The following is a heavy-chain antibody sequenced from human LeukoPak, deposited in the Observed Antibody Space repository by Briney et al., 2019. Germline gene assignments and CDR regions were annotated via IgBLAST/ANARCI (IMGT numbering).Heavy chain of an antibody. J-gene: IGHJ3*02. CDR2: IYTSGST. CDR1: GGSISSGSYY. V-gene: IGHV4-61*02. Sequence: SQTLSLTCTVSGGSISSGSYYWSWIRQPAGKGLEWIGRIYTSGSTNYSPSLKSRVTISVDTSKNQFSLKLSSVTAADTAVYHCARGSYYDSSGYYVLAAFDIWGQGTMVTVSS. CDR3: ARGSYYDSSGYYVLAAFDI. D-gene: IGHD3-22*01.